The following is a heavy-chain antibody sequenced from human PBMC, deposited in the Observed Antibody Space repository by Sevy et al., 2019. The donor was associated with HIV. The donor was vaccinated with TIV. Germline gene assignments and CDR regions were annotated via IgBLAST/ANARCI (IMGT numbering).Heavy chain of an antibody. CDR1: GYTFTGYY. J-gene: IGHJ5*02. Sequence: ASVKVSCKASGYTFTGYYMHWVRQAPGQGLEWMGWINPNSCGTNYAQKFQGRVTMTRDTSISTAYMELSRLRSDDTAVYYCARGFYYYDSSGYYWPWGQGTLVTVSS. CDR2: INPNSCGT. V-gene: IGHV1-2*02. CDR3: ARGFYYYDSSGYYWP. D-gene: IGHD3-22*01.